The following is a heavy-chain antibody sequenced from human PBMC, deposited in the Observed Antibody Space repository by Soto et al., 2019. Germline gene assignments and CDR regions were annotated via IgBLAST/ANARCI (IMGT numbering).Heavy chain of an antibody. J-gene: IGHJ4*02. V-gene: IGHV3-74*01. D-gene: IGHD3-3*01. CDR3: ARDKRDLRFLEWSYYFDY. Sequence: PGGSLRLSCAASGFTFSSYWMHWVRQAPGKGLVWVSRINSDGSSTSYADSVKGRFTISRDNAQNSLYLQMNSLRAEDTAVYYCARDKRDLRFLEWSYYFDYWGQGTLVTVSS. CDR1: GFTFSSYW. CDR2: INSDGSST.